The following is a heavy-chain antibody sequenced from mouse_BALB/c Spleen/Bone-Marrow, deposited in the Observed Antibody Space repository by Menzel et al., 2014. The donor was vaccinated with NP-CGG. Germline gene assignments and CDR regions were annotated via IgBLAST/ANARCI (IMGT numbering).Heavy chain of an antibody. CDR1: GFNIKDTY. Sequence: DVKLQESGAELVKPGASVKLSCTASGFNIKDTYMHWVKQRPEQGLEWIGGIDPANGNTKYDPKFQGKATITADTSSNTAYLQLSSLTSEDTAVYYCARWEYYAMDYWGQGTSVTVSS. D-gene: IGHD4-1*01. CDR3: ARWEYYAMDY. J-gene: IGHJ4*01. V-gene: IGHV14-3*02. CDR2: IDPANGNT.